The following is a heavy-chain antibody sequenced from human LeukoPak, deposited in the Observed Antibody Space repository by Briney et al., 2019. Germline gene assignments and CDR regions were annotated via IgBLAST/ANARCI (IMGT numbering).Heavy chain of an antibody. CDR2: INPSGDTT. J-gene: IGHJ4*02. CDR1: GYTFTSNY. Sequence: ASVTVSYKASGYTFTSNYIHWVRQAPGQGLEWMGIINPSGDTTSYAQQFQGRVTMTRDMSTSTVYMELSSLRSEDTAVYYCARKVAVGGNVLDYWGQGTLVTVSS. CDR3: ARKVAVGGNVLDY. V-gene: IGHV1-46*01. D-gene: IGHD4-23*01.